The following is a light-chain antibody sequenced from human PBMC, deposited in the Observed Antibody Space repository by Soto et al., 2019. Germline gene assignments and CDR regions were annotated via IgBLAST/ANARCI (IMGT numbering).Light chain of an antibody. J-gene: IGKJ4*01. CDR3: QQYDVSPLT. CDR2: GAS. CDR1: QSLSSNS. Sequence: GLAQSPDTLSLSPGERATLSCRASQSLSSNSLAWYQQKPGQAPRLLVPGASSRAAGIADRFSGSGSGADFTLTISRLEPEDFAVYYCQQYDVSPLTFGGGTTVEI. V-gene: IGKV3-20*01.